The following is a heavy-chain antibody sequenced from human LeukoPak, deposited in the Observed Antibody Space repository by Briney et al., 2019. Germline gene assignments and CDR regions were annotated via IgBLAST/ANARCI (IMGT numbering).Heavy chain of an antibody. V-gene: IGHV1-69*13. J-gene: IGHJ4*02. CDR3: ARVRWLQFGYYFDY. CDR1: GGTFSSYA. CDR2: IIPIFGTA. Sequence: SVKVSCKASGGTFSSYAISWVRQAPGQGLEWMGGIIPIFGTANYAQKFQGRVTITADESTSTAYMELSSLRSEDTAMYYCARVRWLQFGYYFDYWGQGTLVTVSS. D-gene: IGHD5-24*01.